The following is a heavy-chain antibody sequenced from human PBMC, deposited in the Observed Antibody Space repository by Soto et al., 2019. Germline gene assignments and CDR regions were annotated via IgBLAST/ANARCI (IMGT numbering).Heavy chain of an antibody. J-gene: IGHJ6*03. CDR3: AREGSYGDYYYYYMDV. V-gene: IGHV3-33*01. Sequence: GGSLRLSCAASGFTFSSYGMHWVRQAPGKGLEWVAVIWYDGSNKYYADSVKGRFTISRDNSKNTLYLQMNSLRAEDTAVYYCAREGSYGDYYYYYMDVWGKGTTVTVSS. D-gene: IGHD4-17*01. CDR1: GFTFSSYG. CDR2: IWYDGSNK.